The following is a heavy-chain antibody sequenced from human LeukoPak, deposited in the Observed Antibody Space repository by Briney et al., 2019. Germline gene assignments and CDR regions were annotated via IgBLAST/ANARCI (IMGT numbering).Heavy chain of an antibody. CDR1: GYTFTGYY. CDR3: ARGSDDFWSGYSPSY. CDR2: INPNSGGT. Sequence: ASVKVSCKASGYTFTGYYMHWVRQAPGQGLEWMGWINPNSGGTNYAQKFQGRVTMTRDTSISTAYMELSRLRSDDTAAYYCARGSDDFWSGYSPSYWGQGTLVTVSS. D-gene: IGHD3-3*01. J-gene: IGHJ4*02. V-gene: IGHV1-2*02.